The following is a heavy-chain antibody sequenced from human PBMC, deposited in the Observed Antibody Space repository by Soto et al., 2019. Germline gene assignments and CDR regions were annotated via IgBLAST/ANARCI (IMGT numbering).Heavy chain of an antibody. J-gene: IGHJ4*01. Sequence: ASVKVSCKASGYTFTSYGISWVRQAPGQGLEWMGWISAYNGNTNYAQKLQGRVTMTTDTSTSKAYMELRSLRSDDTAVYYCARVGPLCETQYCSSMPPFVGWGQGTLVTVSS. CDR3: ARVGPLCETQYCSSMPPFVG. D-gene: IGHD2-2*01. V-gene: IGHV1-18*01. CDR1: GYTFTSYG. CDR2: ISAYNGNT.